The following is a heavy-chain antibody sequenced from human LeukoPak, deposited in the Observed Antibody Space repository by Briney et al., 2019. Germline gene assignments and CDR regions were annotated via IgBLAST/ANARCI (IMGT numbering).Heavy chain of an antibody. D-gene: IGHD2-21*02. CDR1: GFTFSSYA. J-gene: IGHJ4*02. V-gene: IGHV3-23*01. CDR2: ISGSGGST. Sequence: GGSLRLSCAASGFTFSSYAMSWVRQAPGKGLEWVSAISGSGGSTYYADSVKGRFTISGDNSKNTLYLQMNSLRAEDTAVYYCAKAPTPDFNCGGACYYFDYWGQGTLITVSS. CDR3: AKAPTPDFNCGGACYYFDY.